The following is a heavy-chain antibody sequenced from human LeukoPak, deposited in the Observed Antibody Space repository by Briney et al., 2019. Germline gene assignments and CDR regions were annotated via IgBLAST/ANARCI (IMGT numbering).Heavy chain of an antibody. Sequence: PTETLSLTCAVYGGSFSGYYWSWIRQPPGKGLEWIGEINHSGSTNYNPSLKSRVTISVDVSKNQFSLKLSSVTAADTAVYYCARHKTGGTYPLDYWGQGTLVTVSS. J-gene: IGHJ4*02. V-gene: IGHV4-34*01. CDR1: GGSFSGYY. CDR3: ARHKTGGTYPLDY. CDR2: INHSGST. D-gene: IGHD1-26*01.